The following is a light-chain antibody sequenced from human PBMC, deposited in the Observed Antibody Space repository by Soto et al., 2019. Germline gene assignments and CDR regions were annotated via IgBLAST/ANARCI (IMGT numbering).Light chain of an antibody. J-gene: IGLJ3*02. CDR1: SSDVGGYKY. Sequence: QSVLTQPPSASGSPGQSVAISCTGTSSDVGGYKYVSWYQQHPDKAPKLILYEVGNRPSGVSNRFSGSKSGNTASLTISGLQAEDEADYYCSSYTSSSTWVFGGGTKLTVL. CDR2: EVG. V-gene: IGLV2-14*01. CDR3: SSYTSSSTWV.